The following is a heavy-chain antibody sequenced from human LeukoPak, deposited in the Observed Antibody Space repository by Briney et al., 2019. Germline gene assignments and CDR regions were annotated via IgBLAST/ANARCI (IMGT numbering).Heavy chain of an antibody. D-gene: IGHD4-23*01. CDR3: AREPAVVTPGYFDY. V-gene: IGHV3-7*01. CDR1: GFTFSSYW. J-gene: IGHJ4*02. CDR2: IKQDGSEK. Sequence: GGSLRLSCAASGFTFSSYWMSWVRQAPGKGLEWVANIKQDGSEKYYVDSVKGRFTISGDNAKNSLYLQMNSLRAEDTAVYYCAREPAVVTPGYFDYWGQGTLVTVSS.